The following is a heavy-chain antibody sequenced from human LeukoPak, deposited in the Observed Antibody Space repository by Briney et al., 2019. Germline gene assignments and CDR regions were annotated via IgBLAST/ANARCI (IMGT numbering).Heavy chain of an antibody. D-gene: IGHD5-12*01. Sequence: SETLSLTCTVSGYSISTGYYWDWIRQPPGKGLEWIGTFYHGGSTYYNPSLKSRVTISVDTSKNQFSLNLTSVTAADTAVYYCARGGYSGYDRSVDWFDPWGQGTLVTVSS. CDR1: GYSISTGYY. CDR2: FYHGGST. V-gene: IGHV4-38-2*02. CDR3: ARGGYSGYDRSVDWFDP. J-gene: IGHJ5*02.